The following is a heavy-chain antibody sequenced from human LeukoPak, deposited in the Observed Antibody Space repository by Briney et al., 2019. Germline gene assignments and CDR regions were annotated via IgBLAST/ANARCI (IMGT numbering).Heavy chain of an antibody. J-gene: IGHJ3*02. V-gene: IGHV3-30*12. Sequence: PGGSLSLSCAASGFTFSSYGMHWVRQAPGKGLEWVSVIRYNGSNKYYTDSVKGRYTISRDNSKNTLYLQMNRLRAEHTTVYYCARDRGGLRRRGAFEMWAEETMDSVST. CDR3: ARDRGGLRRRGAFEM. CDR2: IRYNGSNK. D-gene: IGHD4-17*01. CDR1: GFTFSSYG.